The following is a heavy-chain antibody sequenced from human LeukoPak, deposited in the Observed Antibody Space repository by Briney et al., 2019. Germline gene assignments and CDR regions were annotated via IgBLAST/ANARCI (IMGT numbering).Heavy chain of an antibody. CDR1: GGTFSSYA. D-gene: IGHD5-24*01. J-gene: IGHJ6*03. CDR3: ARGVRMATTADYYYYYMDV. CDR2: IIPIFGTA. Sequence: SVKVSCKASGGTFSSYAISWVRQAPGQGLEWMGRIIPIFGTANYAQKFQGRVTITTDESTSTAYMELSSLRSEDTAVYYCARGVRMATTADYYYYYMDVWGKGTTVTVSS. V-gene: IGHV1-69*05.